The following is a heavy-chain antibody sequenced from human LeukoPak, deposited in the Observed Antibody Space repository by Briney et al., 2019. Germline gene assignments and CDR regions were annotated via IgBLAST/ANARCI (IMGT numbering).Heavy chain of an antibody. D-gene: IGHD6-19*01. CDR1: GGSFSGYY. V-gene: IGHV4-34*01. CDR3: ARGSSGWSHYYYYYYMDA. Sequence: SETLSLTCAVYGGSFSGYYWSWIRQPPGKGLEWIGEINHSGSTNYNPSLKSRVTISVDTSKNQFSLKLSSVTAADTAVYYCARGSSGWSHYYYYYYMDAWGKGTTVTVSS. CDR2: INHSGST. J-gene: IGHJ6*03.